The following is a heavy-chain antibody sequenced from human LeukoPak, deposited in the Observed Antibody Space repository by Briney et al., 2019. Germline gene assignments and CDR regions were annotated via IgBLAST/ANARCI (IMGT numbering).Heavy chain of an antibody. CDR3: ARDGLRLHRTFDY. CDR1: GYTFTGYF. CDR2: ISAYNGNT. D-gene: IGHD5-24*01. J-gene: IGHJ4*02. V-gene: IGHV1-18*04. Sequence: ASVKVSCKASGYTFTGYFMHWVRQAPGQGLEWMGWISAYNGNTNYAQKLQGRVTMTTDTSTSTAYMELRSLRSDDTAVYYCARDGLRLHRTFDYWGQGTLVTVSS.